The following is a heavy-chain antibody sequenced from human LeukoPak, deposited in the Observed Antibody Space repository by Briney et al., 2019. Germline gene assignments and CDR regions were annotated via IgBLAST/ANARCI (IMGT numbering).Heavy chain of an antibody. CDR2: ISQTGATT. CDR1: GFTFSNYA. CDR3: ARVLYGDPKGFDY. V-gene: IGHV3-64*02. J-gene: IGHJ4*02. D-gene: IGHD4-17*01. Sequence: SGGSLRLSCAASGFTFSNYALHWVRQAPGKGLEHVSAISQTGATTFYADSVKGRFTIARDNSRNTLSLQMGSLRADDMAVYYCARVLYGDPKGFDYWGQGTLVTVSS.